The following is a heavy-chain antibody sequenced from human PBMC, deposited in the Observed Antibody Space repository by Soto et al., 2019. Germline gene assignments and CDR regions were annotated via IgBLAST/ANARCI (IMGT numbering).Heavy chain of an antibody. CDR2: ISYDGSNK. Sequence: QVQLVESGGGVVQPGRSLRLSCAASGFTFSSYGMHWVRQAPGKGRAWGAVISYDGSNKYYADSVKGRFTISRDNSKNTLYLQMNSLRAEDTAVYYCAKVPGYCSGGSCPNWFDPWGQGTLVTVSS. V-gene: IGHV3-30*18. J-gene: IGHJ5*02. CDR1: GFTFSSYG. CDR3: AKVPGYCSGGSCPNWFDP. D-gene: IGHD2-15*01.